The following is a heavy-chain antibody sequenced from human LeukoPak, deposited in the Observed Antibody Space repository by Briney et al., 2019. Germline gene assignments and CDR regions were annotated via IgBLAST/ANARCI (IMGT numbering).Heavy chain of an antibody. D-gene: IGHD3-16*02. J-gene: IGHJ4*02. V-gene: IGHV1-18*01. CDR3: ARDNDYVWGSYRAQDY. Sequence: ASVKVSCEASGYTFTSYGISWVRQAPGQGLEWMGWISAYNGNTNYAQKLQGRVTMTTDTSTSTAYMELRSLRSDDTAVYYCARDNDYVWGSYRAQDYWGQGTLVTVSS. CDR2: ISAYNGNT. CDR1: GYTFTSYG.